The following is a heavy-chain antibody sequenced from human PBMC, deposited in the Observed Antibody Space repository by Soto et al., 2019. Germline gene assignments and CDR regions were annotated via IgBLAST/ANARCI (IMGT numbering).Heavy chain of an antibody. CDR2: ISYDGSNK. Sequence: GGSLRLSCAASGFTFSSYGMHWVRQAPGKGLEWVAVISYDGSNKYYADSVKGRFTISRDNSKNTLYLQMNSLRAEDTAVYYCAKSDIVVVPAAIDYYYGMDVWGQGTTVTVSS. CDR3: AKSDIVVVPAAIDYYYGMDV. J-gene: IGHJ6*02. D-gene: IGHD2-2*01. V-gene: IGHV3-30*18. CDR1: GFTFSSYG.